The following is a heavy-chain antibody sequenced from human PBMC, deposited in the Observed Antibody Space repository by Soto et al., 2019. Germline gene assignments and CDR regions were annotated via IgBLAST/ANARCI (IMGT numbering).Heavy chain of an antibody. J-gene: IGHJ4*02. CDR1: GYTFTSYD. Sequence: QVQLVQSGAEVKKPGASVKVSCKASGYTFTSYDIKWVRQATGQGLEWMGWMNPNSGNTGYAQKFQGRVTMTRNTSISTAYMELSSLRSEDPAVYYCARGGVGTVTFGGVIAPDYWGQGTLVTVSS. CDR2: MNPNSGNT. V-gene: IGHV1-8*01. D-gene: IGHD3-16*02. CDR3: ARGGVGTVTFGGVIAPDY.